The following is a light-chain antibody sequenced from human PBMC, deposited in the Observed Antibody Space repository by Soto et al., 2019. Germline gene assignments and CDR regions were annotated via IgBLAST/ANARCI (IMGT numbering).Light chain of an antibody. Sequence: DIQMTQSPSTLPASVGDRVTVACGASQSIRSWLAWYQEKPGKAPKLLIYKASLLETGVPSRFSGSASGTEFTLTISSLQTDDFGTYYCQQYNSHPWTFGQGTKVDIK. CDR2: KAS. CDR1: QSIRSW. CDR3: QQYNSHPWT. J-gene: IGKJ1*01. V-gene: IGKV1-5*03.